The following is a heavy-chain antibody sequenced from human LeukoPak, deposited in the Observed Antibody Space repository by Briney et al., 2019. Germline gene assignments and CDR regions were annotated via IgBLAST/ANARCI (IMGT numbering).Heavy chain of an antibody. J-gene: IGHJ6*02. CDR2: INHSGST. CDR3: ARANYGSGYGMDV. D-gene: IGHD3-10*01. V-gene: IGHV4-34*01. Sequence: SETLSLTCAVYGGSFSGYYWSWTRQPPGKGLEWIGEINHSGSTNYNPSLKSRVTISVDTSKNQFSLKLSSVTAADTAVYYCARANYGSGYGMDVWGQGTMVTVSS. CDR1: GGSFSGYY.